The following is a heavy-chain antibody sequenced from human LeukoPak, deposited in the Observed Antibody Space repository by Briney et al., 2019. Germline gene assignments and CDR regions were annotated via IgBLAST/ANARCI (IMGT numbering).Heavy chain of an antibody. V-gene: IGHV4-39*01. CDR2: IYYSGST. Sequence: PSETLSLTCTVSGGSISSSSYYWGWIRQPPGKGLEWIGSIYYSGSTYYNPSLKSRVTISVDTSKNQFSLKLSSVTAADTAVYYCARRRGYSGYDFTLPFDYWGQGTLVTASS. D-gene: IGHD5-12*01. CDR3: ARRRGYSGYDFTLPFDY. CDR1: GGSISSSSYY. J-gene: IGHJ4*02.